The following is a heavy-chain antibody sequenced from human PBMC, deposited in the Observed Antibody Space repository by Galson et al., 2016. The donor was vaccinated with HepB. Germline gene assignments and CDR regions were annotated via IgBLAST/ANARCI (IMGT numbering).Heavy chain of an antibody. CDR3: TLLQEHL. V-gene: IGHV3-30*03. J-gene: IGHJ6*01. Sequence: SLRLSCAASGFTFSTYGMHWVRQAPGKGLEWVAVISYDGSNKYYADSVKGRFTISRDNSENTLYLRMNNLHQGPIGLPPGTLLQEHLWG. CDR2: ISYDGSNK. CDR1: GFTFSTYG.